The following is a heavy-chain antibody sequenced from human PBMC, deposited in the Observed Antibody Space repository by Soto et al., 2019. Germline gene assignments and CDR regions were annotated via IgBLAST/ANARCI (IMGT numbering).Heavy chain of an antibody. CDR1: GFTFSSYA. D-gene: IGHD4-17*01. CDR2: ISYDGSNK. V-gene: IGHV3-30-3*01. J-gene: IGHJ6*02. CDR3: ARDRYYGGSYYYYGMDV. Sequence: GGSLRLSCAASGFTFSSYAMHWVRQAPGKGLEWVAVISYDGSNKYYADSVKGRFTISRDNSKNTLYLQMNSLRAEDTAVYYCARDRYYGGSYYYYGMDVWGQGTTVTVSS.